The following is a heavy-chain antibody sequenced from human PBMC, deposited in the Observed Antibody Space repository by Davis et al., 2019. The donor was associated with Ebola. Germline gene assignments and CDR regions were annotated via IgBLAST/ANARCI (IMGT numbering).Heavy chain of an antibody. J-gene: IGHJ4*02. D-gene: IGHD6-19*01. CDR2: GYYGGRT. CDR3: ARAEGSGWYHKF. V-gene: IGHV4-59*08. CDR1: GGSIRTHY. Sequence: SETLSLTCTVSGGSIRTHYWSWIRQSPGKGLEWIGYGYYGGRTDYNPSLKSRVTVSVDTSKNQFSLKLSSVTAADTAVYYCARAEGSGWYHKFWGQGNLVTVSS.